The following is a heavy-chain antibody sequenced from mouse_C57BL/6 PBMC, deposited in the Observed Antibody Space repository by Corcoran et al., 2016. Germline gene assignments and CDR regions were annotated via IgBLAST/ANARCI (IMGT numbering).Heavy chain of an antibody. V-gene: IGHV9-3*01. CDR1: GYTFTTYG. Sequence: QIQLVQSGPELKKPGETVKISCKASGYTFTTYGMSWVKQAPGKGLKWMGWINTYSGVPTYADDFKGRFAFSLETSASTAYLQINNLKNEDTATYFCARYNLQDYWGQGTSVTVSS. J-gene: IGHJ4*01. CDR3: ARYNLQDY. D-gene: IGHD1-3*01. CDR2: INTYSGVP.